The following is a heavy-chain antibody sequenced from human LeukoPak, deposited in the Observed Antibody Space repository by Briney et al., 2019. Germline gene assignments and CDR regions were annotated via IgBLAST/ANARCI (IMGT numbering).Heavy chain of an antibody. CDR3: AKDRGGFDP. J-gene: IGHJ5*02. D-gene: IGHD3-10*01. CDR2: ISYDGSNK. Sequence: GRSLRLSCAASGFTFSSYGMHWVRQAPGKGLEWVAVISYDGSNKYYADSVKGRFTISRDNSKNTLYLQMNSLRAEDTAVYYCAKDRGGFDPWGQGTLVTVSS. CDR1: GFTFSSYG. V-gene: IGHV3-30*18.